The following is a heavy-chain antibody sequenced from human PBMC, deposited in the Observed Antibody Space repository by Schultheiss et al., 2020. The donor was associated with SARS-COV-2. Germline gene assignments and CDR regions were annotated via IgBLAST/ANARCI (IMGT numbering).Heavy chain of an antibody. J-gene: IGHJ3*02. CDR3: ARDNIVVVPAAMGGDDAFDI. CDR2: INHSGST. Sequence: SQTLSLTCTVSGGSISSYYWSWIRQPAGKGLEWIGEINHSGSTNYNPSLKSRVTISVDTSKNQFSLKLSSVTAADTAVYYCARDNIVVVPAAMGGDDAFDIWGQGTMVTVSS. CDR1: GGSISSYY. D-gene: IGHD2-2*01. V-gene: IGHV4-59*12.